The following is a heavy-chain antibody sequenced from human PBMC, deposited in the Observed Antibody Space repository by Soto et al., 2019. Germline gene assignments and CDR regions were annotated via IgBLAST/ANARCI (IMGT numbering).Heavy chain of an antibody. Sequence: XSVKVSYNVSGYTLTELSMHLVRHAPGKGLEWMGGFDPEDGETIYAQKFQGRVTMTEDTSTDTAYMELSSMRSEDTAVYYCATLWFGELTFDYWGQGTLVTVSS. J-gene: IGHJ4*02. CDR2: FDPEDGET. CDR1: GYTLTELS. D-gene: IGHD3-10*01. CDR3: ATLWFGELTFDY. V-gene: IGHV1-24*01.